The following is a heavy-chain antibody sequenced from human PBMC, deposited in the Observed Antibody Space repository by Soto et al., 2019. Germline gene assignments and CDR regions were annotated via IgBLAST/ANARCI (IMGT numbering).Heavy chain of an antibody. V-gene: IGHV4-30-2*01. CDR3: AREHSYGRYNRFDP. CDR2: IYHSGST. CDR1: GGSISSGGYS. D-gene: IGHD5-18*01. J-gene: IGHJ5*02. Sequence: SETLSLTCAVSGGSISSGGYSWSWIRQPPGKGLEWIGYIYHSGSTYYNPSLKSRVTISVDRSKNQFSLKLSSVTAADTAVYYCAREHSYGRYNRFDPWGQGTLVTVSS.